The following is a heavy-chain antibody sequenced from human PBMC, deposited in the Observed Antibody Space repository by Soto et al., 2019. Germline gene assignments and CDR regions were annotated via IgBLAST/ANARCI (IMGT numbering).Heavy chain of an antibody. Sequence: QVQLVQSGAEVKKPGASVKVSCKASGYTFTGYYMHWVRQAPGQGLEWMGWINPNSGGTNYAQKFQGRVTMTRDTSISTAYMEMRRLRSDGRAVYYGARLTVVVAAPEYYDYGMDVWGQGTTVTVSS. D-gene: IGHD2-15*01. J-gene: IGHJ6*02. CDR3: ARLTVVVAAPEYYDYGMDV. CDR2: INPNSGGT. V-gene: IGHV1-2*02. CDR1: GYTFTGYY.